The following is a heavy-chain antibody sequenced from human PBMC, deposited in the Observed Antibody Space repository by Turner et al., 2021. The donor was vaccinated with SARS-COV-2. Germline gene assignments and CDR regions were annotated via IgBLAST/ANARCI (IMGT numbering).Heavy chain of an antibody. D-gene: IGHD3-3*01. V-gene: IGHV3-23*01. CDR1: GFTFSSYA. Sequence: EVQLLESGGGLVQPGGSLRLSCAASGFTFSSYAMSWVRQAPGKGLGWVSGISGSGGSTYYADSVKGRFTISRDNSKNTLYLQMNSLRAEDTAVYYCARSRLDFWSDYYMGAFDYWGQGTLVTVSS. CDR2: ISGSGGST. CDR3: ARSRLDFWSDYYMGAFDY. J-gene: IGHJ4*02.